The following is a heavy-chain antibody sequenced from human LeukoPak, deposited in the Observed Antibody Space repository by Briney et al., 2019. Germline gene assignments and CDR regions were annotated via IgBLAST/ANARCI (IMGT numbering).Heavy chain of an antibody. V-gene: IGHV3-23*01. CDR3: AKNRGDITSSRVGCDY. CDR2: ISGSGGST. Sequence: GGSLRLSCAAPGFTFSNYAMTWVRQVPGKGLEWVSIISGSGGSTYYADSVKGRFTISRDNPKNTLYLQMNTLRAEDTAVYYCAKNRGDITSSRVGCDYWGQGALVTVSS. D-gene: IGHD2-15*01. CDR1: GFTFSNYA. J-gene: IGHJ4*02.